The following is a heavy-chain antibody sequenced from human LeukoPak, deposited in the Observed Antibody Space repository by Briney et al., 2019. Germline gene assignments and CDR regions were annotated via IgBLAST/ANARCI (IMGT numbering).Heavy chain of an antibody. CDR1: GYSISSGHY. CDR2: LYHSGST. J-gene: IGHJ4*02. Sequence: PLETLSLTCSVSGYSISSGHYWGWIRQAPGKGLEWIGNLYHSGSTYYNPSLKSRVSISVDTSKNQFSLNLSSVTAADTAVYYCATEIQNIAGRVYWGQGTLVTVSS. CDR3: ATEIQNIAGRVY. V-gene: IGHV4-38-2*02. D-gene: IGHD6-6*01.